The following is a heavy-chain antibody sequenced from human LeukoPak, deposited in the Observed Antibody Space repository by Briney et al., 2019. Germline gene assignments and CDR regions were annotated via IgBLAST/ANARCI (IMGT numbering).Heavy chain of an antibody. Sequence: PGGSLRLSCAASGFTFSSYSMNWVRQAPGKGLEWVSYISSSSSTIYYADSVKGRFTISRDNAKNMLYLQMNSLRDEDTAVYYCVSGAYYSDAGGYLHYWGQGVPVTVSS. D-gene: IGHD3-22*01. CDR3: VSGAYYSDAGGYLHY. J-gene: IGHJ4*02. CDR1: GFTFSSYS. CDR2: ISSSSSTI. V-gene: IGHV3-48*02.